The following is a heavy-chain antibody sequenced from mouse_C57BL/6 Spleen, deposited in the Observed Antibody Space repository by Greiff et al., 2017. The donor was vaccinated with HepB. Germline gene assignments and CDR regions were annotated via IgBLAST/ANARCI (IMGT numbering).Heavy chain of an antibody. J-gene: IGHJ2*01. V-gene: IGHV1-82*01. Sequence: QVQLKQSGPELVKPGASVKISCKASGYVFSSSWMNWVKQRPGKGLEWIGRIYPGDGDTNYNGKFKGKATLTADKSSSTAYMQLSSLTSEDSAVYFCATIYYGSGGNYFDYWGQGTTLTVSS. CDR3: ATIYYGSGGNYFDY. D-gene: IGHD1-1*01. CDR2: IYPGDGDT. CDR1: GYVFSSSW.